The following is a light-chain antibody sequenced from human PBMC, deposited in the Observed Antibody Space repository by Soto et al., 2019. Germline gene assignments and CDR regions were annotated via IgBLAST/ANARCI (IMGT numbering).Light chain of an antibody. CDR3: SAYAGGNDVV. J-gene: IGLJ3*02. CDR2: AVS. CDR1: SSDVGCYNY. Sequence: QSALTQPPSASGSPGQSVTISCTGTSSDVGCYNYVSWYQQHPGRAPKLLLYAVSERPSGVPDRFAGSKSANTASLTVSGLQAEDEAHYYCSAYAGGNDVVFGGGTKLTVL. V-gene: IGLV2-8*01.